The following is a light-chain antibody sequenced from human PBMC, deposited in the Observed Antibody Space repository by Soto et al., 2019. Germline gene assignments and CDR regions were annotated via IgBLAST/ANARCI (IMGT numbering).Light chain of an antibody. Sequence: EIVLTQSPGTLSLSPGERATLSCRTSQSVSSTHLAWYQQKPGQAPRLLIYGASTRATGIPDRFSCSGSGTDFTLTISRLEPEDFAVYYCQQYGTSFWTFGQGTKVEIK. J-gene: IGKJ1*01. V-gene: IGKV3-20*01. CDR2: GAS. CDR1: QSVSSTH. CDR3: QQYGTSFWT.